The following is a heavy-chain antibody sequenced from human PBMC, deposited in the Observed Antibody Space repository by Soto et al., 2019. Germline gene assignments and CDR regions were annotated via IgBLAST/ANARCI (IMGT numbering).Heavy chain of an antibody. D-gene: IGHD1-1*01. V-gene: IGHV4-61*01. CDR3: ARNGGNENWFDP. CDR1: GGSVSSGSYY. CDR2: IYYSGSA. Sequence: SETLSLTCTVSGGSVSSGSYYWSWIRQPPGKGLEWIGYIYYSGSANYNPSLRSRLTMSVDTSKNQFSLKLSSVTAADTAVYYCARNGGNENWFDPWGQGTLVTVSS. J-gene: IGHJ5*02.